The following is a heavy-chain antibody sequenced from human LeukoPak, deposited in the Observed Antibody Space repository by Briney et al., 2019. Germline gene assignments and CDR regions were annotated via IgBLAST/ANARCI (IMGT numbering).Heavy chain of an antibody. J-gene: IGHJ6*02. V-gene: IGHV3-53*01. CDR2: IYSGGGT. D-gene: IGHD2-2*01. CDR3: ASSNIVVVPAAIHGMDV. CDR1: GFTVSSNY. Sequence: GGSLRLSCAASGFTVSSNYMSWVRQAPGKGLEWVSVIYSGGGTYYADSVKGRFTISRDNSKNTLYLQVNSLRAEDTAVYYCASSNIVVVPAAIHGMDVWGQGTTVTVSS.